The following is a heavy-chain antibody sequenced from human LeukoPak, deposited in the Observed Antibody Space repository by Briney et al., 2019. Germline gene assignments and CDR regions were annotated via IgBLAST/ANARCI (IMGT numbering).Heavy chain of an antibody. J-gene: IGHJ4*02. V-gene: IGHV3-33*01. CDR2: IWYDGSNK. CDR3: ARDHLVREQWLVLLLDY. Sequence: PGRSLRLSCAASGFTFSSYGMHWVRQAPGKGLEWVAVIWYDGSNKYYADSVKGRFTISRDNSKNTLYLQMNSLRAEDTAVYYCARDHLVREQWLVLLLDYWGQGTLVTVSS. D-gene: IGHD6-19*01. CDR1: GFTFSSYG.